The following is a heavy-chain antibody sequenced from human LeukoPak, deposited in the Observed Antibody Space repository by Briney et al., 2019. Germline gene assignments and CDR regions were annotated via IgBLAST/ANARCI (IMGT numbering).Heavy chain of an antibody. Sequence: GGPLRLSCALSGFLFSSYPMSCAPHAPGRGVEGVSSIGGSGDHTYYADSVNGQFTISRDNSKNSLFLQMNSLRDEDTAVFYCAKRSGYTTGWFFDFWGQGTLVTVSS. CDR3: AKRSGYTTGWFFDF. J-gene: IGHJ4*02. V-gene: IGHV3-23*01. D-gene: IGHD6-19*01. CDR1: GFLFSSYP. CDR2: IGGSGDHT.